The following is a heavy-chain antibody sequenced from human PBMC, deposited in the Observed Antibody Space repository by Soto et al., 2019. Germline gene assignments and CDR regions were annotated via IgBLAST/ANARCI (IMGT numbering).Heavy chain of an antibody. CDR2: VSAYNRNS. V-gene: IGHV1-18*01. CDR3: ARGRQWWPLLY. D-gene: IGHD2-15*01. Sequence: QVQLVQSGSEVKKPGASVRVTCKASGYTFRNYGISWVREAPGQGLEWRGWVSAYNRNSNYAEKFEDTVIMPADPATSTASLELRGLSSADTAIYYCARGRQWWPLLYWGQGTLVTVSS. CDR1: GYTFRNYG. J-gene: IGHJ4*02.